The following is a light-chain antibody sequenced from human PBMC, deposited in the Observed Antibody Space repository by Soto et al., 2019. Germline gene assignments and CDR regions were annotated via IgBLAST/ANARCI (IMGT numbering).Light chain of an antibody. Sequence: TVLTQSPATLSLSPGERATLSCKASQSIGNSLGWFQQKPGQAPRLLIDDAFNRATGIPARFTGSVSGSDFTLTISSLEPEDFGVYYCRQRYNWPLTFGGGTKVELK. CDR2: DAF. CDR1: QSIGNS. V-gene: IGKV3-11*01. J-gene: IGKJ4*01. CDR3: RQRYNWPLT.